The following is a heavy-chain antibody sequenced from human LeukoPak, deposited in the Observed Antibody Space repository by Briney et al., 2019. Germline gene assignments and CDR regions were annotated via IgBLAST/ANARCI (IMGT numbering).Heavy chain of an antibody. J-gene: IGHJ4*02. CDR3: ARGPGAYYYGSGSYCV. CDR2: MNPNSGNT. V-gene: IGHV1-8*01. D-gene: IGHD3-10*01. CDR1: GYTFTSYD. Sequence: ASVKVSCKASGYTFTSYDINWVPQATGQGLEWMGWMNPNSGNTGYAQKFQGRVTMTRNTSISTAYMELSSLRSEDTAVYDCARGPGAYYYGSGSYCVWGQGTLVTVSS.